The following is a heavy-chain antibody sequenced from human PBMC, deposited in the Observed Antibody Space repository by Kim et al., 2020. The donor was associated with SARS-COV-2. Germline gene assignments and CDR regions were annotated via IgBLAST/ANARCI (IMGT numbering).Heavy chain of an antibody. CDR3: TRRGASDAFDV. CDR1: GFTFSGFA. J-gene: IGHJ3*01. CDR2: IRSKANGYTT. V-gene: IGHV3-73*01. Sequence: GGSLRLSCAASGFTFSGFAIHWVRQPSGKGLEWVGRIRSKANGYTTAYAPSVNGRFTVSRDDSKTTAYLHMKSLKTEDTAVYYCTRRGASDAFDVWGRGTTVIVSA. D-gene: IGHD3-16*01.